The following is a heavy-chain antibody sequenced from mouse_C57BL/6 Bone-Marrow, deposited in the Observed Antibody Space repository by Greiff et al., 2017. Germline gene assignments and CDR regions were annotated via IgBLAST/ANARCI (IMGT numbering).Heavy chain of an antibody. V-gene: IGHV8-8*01. D-gene: IGHD1-1*01. CDR3: ARSHYYGSSYDYAMDY. CDR2: IWWDDDK. CDR1: GFSLSTFGMG. J-gene: IGHJ4*01. Sequence: QVQLKESGPGILQPSQTLSLTCSFSGFSLSTFGMGVGWIRQPSGKGLEWLAHIWWDDDKYYNPALKSRLTTSKDTSKNQVFLKIAKVDTADTATYYWARSHYYGSSYDYAMDYWGQGTSVTVSS.